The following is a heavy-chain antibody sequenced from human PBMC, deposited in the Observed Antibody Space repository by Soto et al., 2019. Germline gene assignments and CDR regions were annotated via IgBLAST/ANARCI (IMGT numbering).Heavy chain of an antibody. CDR2: ISWNSGSI. Sequence: EVQLVESGGGVVQPGRSLRLSCAASGFTFDDYAMHWVRQAPGKGLEWVSGISWNSGSIGYADFVKGRFTISRDNAKNSLYLQMNCLRAEDTALYYCAKDREGAYYYYMDVWGKGTTVTVSS. J-gene: IGHJ6*03. CDR1: GFTFDDYA. V-gene: IGHV3-9*01. CDR3: AKDREGAYYYYMDV.